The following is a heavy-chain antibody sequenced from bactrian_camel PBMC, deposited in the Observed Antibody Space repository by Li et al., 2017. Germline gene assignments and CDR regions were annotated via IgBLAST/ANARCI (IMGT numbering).Heavy chain of an antibody. V-gene: IGHV3S25*01. CDR2: INSRFIT. D-gene: IGHD2*01. J-gene: IGHJ4*01. CDR3: RTSSQDTWSFACRFAH. Sequence: QLVESGGGLVQPGGSLTLSCEAYGASSEFIFSDYWINWVRQAPGKGLEWVSSINSRFITDYPNSVKGRFTISRDNAKNTVYFQLDSLTSDDTGMYYCRTSSQDTWSFACRFAHWGQGTQVTVS. CDR1: EFIFSDYW.